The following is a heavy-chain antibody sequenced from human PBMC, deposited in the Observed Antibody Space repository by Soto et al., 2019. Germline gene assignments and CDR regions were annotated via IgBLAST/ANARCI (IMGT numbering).Heavy chain of an antibody. D-gene: IGHD6-13*01. J-gene: IGHJ3*02. V-gene: IGHV3-48*01. CDR2: ISASSSTI. Sequence: GLPGGSLRLSCAASGFTFSSYSMNWVRQAPGKGLEWVSYISASSSTIYYADSMKGRFTISRDNAKNSLYLHLSSLGAEDTAVYYCARQPKAFDIWGQGTMVTVSS. CDR1: GFTFSSYS. CDR3: ARQPKAFDI.